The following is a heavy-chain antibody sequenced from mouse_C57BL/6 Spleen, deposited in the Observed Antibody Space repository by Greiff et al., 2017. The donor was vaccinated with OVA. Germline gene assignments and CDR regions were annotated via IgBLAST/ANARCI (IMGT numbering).Heavy chain of an antibody. CDR2: ISGGGGNT. Sequence: EVHLVESGGGLVKPGGSLKLSCAASGFTFSSYTMSWVRQTPEKRLEWVATISGGGGNTYYPDSVKGRFTISRDNAKNTLYLQMSSLRSEDTALYYCARHERNWDNFDYWGQGTTLTVSS. D-gene: IGHD4-1*01. CDR1: GFTFSSYT. J-gene: IGHJ2*01. V-gene: IGHV5-9*01. CDR3: ARHERNWDNFDY.